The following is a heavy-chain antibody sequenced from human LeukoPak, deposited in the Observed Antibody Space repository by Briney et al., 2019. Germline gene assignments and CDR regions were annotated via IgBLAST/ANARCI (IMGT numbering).Heavy chain of an antibody. CDR2: IYSSGNT. Sequence: SETLSLTCTVSGGSISSGNYYWSWIRQPAGKGLEWIGRIYSSGNTHYNPSLESWVTISVDTSKNQFSLKLSSVTAADTAVYYCARKGELEGIYYFDYWGQGTLVTVSS. D-gene: IGHD1-14*01. V-gene: IGHV4-61*02. CDR3: ARKGELEGIYYFDY. J-gene: IGHJ4*02. CDR1: GGSISSGNYY.